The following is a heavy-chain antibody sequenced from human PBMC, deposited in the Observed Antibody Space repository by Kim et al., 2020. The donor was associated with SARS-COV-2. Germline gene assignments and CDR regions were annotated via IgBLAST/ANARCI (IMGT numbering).Heavy chain of an antibody. CDR3: GDYHGGGSHFTY. CDR2: FTRDGIT. V-gene: IGHV3-23*01. Sequence: GGSLRLSCAASGFIFNNYGMTWVRQAPGKGLEWVSSFTRDGITYYADFVKGRFTISRDNSKNVLTLQLNSLRVEDTDVNYCGDYHGGGSHFTYWRQGTL. CDR1: GFIFNNYG. D-gene: IGHD3-10*01. J-gene: IGHJ4*02.